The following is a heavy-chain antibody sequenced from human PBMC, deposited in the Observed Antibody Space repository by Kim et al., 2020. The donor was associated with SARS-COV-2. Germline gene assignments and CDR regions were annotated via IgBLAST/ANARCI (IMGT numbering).Heavy chain of an antibody. CDR3: TTDRRGSSSWSDYYYYYYYMDV. D-gene: IGHD6-13*01. Sequence: GGSLRLSCAASGFTFSNAWMSWVRQAPGKGLEWVGRIKSKTDGGTIDYAAPVKGRFTISRDDSKNTLYLQMNSLKTEDTAVYYCTTDRRGSSSWSDYYYYYYYMDVWGKGTTVTVSS. V-gene: IGHV3-15*01. CDR2: IKSKTDGGTI. CDR1: GFTFSNAW. J-gene: IGHJ6*03.